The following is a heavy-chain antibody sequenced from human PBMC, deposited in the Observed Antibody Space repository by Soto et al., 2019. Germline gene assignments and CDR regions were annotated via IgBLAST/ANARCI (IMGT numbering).Heavy chain of an antibody. CDR1: GFSLSTSGVG. Sequence: QITLKESGPTLVKPTQTLTLTCTFSGFSLSTSGVGVGWIRQPPGKALEWLALIYWDDDKRYSPSLKSRLTITKDTSKNRVVLTMTNMDPVDTATYYCAHRPSYCSGGSCYSGFDSWGQGTLVTVSS. CDR2: IYWDDDK. J-gene: IGHJ4*02. CDR3: AHRPSYCSGGSCYSGFDS. D-gene: IGHD2-15*01. V-gene: IGHV2-5*02.